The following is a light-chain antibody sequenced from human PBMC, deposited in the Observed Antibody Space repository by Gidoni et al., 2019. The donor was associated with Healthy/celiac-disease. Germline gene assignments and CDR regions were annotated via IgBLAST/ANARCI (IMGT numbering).Light chain of an antibody. V-gene: IGKV1-12*02. CDR3: QQANSFPWT. CDR2: AAS. Sequence: DIQMTQSPSSVSASVGDRVTITCRASQGMSSWLAWYQQKPGTAPKLLIYAASSLQSGVPSRFSGSGSGTDFTLTISSLQPEDFATYYCQQANSFPWTFGQGTKVEIK. J-gene: IGKJ1*01. CDR1: QGMSSW.